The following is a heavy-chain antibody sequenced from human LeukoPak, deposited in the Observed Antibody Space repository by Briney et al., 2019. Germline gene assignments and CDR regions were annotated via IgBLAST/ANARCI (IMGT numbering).Heavy chain of an antibody. J-gene: IGHJ4*02. CDR1: GFTFSSYA. CDR3: AKDGVWQSYYFDY. Sequence: GGSLRLSCAASGFTFSSYAMSWVRQAPGKGLEWVSSISDSGGNTYYADSGKGRFTISRDNSKNTLYLKMNSLRAEDTAVYYCAKDGVWQSYYFDYWGQGTLVTVSS. CDR2: ISDSGGNT. D-gene: IGHD6-19*01. V-gene: IGHV3-23*01.